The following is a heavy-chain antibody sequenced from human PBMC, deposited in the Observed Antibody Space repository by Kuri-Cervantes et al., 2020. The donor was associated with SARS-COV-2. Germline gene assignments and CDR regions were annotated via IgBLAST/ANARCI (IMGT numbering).Heavy chain of an antibody. D-gene: IGHD3-10*01. Sequence: LSCAVYGESFSDYYWTWIRQSPGKGLEWIGHIYTGGSTNYNPSLKSRVTILGDRSKNQFSLTVTSVTAADTAVYYCARGGSKPGGLDVWGQGTTVTVSS. CDR1: GESFSDYY. J-gene: IGHJ6*02. V-gene: IGHV4-4*08. CDR3: ARGGSKPGGLDV. CDR2: IYTGGST.